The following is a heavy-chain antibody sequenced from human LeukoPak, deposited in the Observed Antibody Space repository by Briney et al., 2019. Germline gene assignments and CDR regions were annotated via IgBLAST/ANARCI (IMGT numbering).Heavy chain of an antibody. Sequence: PGGSLRLSCAASGFTFSSYWMSWVRQAPGKGLEWVANIKQDGSEKYYVDSVKGRFTISRDNAKSSLYLQMNSLRAEDTAVYYCARVTYYDFWSGYSDYWGQGTLVTVSS. CDR2: IKQDGSEK. CDR1: GFTFSSYW. D-gene: IGHD3-3*01. J-gene: IGHJ4*02. CDR3: ARVTYYDFWSGYSDY. V-gene: IGHV3-7*01.